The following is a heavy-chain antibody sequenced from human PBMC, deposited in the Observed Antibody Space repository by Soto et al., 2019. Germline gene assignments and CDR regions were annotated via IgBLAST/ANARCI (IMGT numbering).Heavy chain of an antibody. CDR2: IYYSGST. V-gene: IGHV4-59*01. CDR3: ARGGVATIIGYYYYGMDV. J-gene: IGHJ6*02. D-gene: IGHD5-12*01. Sequence: SETLSLTCTVSGGSISSYYWSWIRQPPGKGLEWIGYIYYSGSTNYNPSLKSRVTISVDTSKNQFSLKLSSVTAADTAVYYCARGGVATIIGYYYYGMDVWGQGTTVTVSS. CDR1: GGSISSYY.